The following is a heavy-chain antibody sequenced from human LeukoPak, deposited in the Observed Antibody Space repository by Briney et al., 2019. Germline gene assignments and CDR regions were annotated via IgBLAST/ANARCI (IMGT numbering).Heavy chain of an antibody. D-gene: IGHD3-22*01. V-gene: IGHV1-18*01. CDR3: ARGAITMIVRDAFDI. J-gene: IGHJ3*02. Sequence: ASVKVSCKASGYTFTSYGISWVRQAPGQGLEWMGWISAYNGNTNYAQKLQGRVTMTTDTSTSTAYMELRSLRSDDTAVYYCARGAITMIVRDAFDIWGQGTMVTVSS. CDR2: ISAYNGNT. CDR1: GYTFTSYG.